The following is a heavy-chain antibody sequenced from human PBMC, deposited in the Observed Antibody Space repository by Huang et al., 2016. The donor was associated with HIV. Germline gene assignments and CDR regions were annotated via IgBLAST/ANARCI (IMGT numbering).Heavy chain of an antibody. V-gene: IGHV3-30*02. Sequence: QEQLVESGGGVVQPGGSLRLSCATSGFSFSHYGMHWVRQASGRGREWVAFIRFDGGNKHYADSAKGRFTISRDNSKKMLFLEMNSLRGDDTAFYYCATDLGGYSFDYWGQGALVSVSS. CDR2: IRFDGGNK. J-gene: IGHJ4*02. CDR3: ATDLGGYSFDY. D-gene: IGHD2-21*02. CDR1: GFSFSHYG.